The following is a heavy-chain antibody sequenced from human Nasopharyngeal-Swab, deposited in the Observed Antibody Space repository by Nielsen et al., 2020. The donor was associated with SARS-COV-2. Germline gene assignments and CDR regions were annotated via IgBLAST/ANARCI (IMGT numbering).Heavy chain of an antibody. CDR3: ARTYSGSYWGAFDI. CDR2: IKTDGSEI. V-gene: IGHV3-7*01. CDR1: GFTFSSYW. D-gene: IGHD1-26*01. J-gene: IGHJ3*02. Sequence: GESLKISCAASGFTFSSYWMTWVRQAPGKGLEWVANIKTDGSEIYYVDSVKGRFTISRDNAKNSLYLQMSSLRAEDTAVYYCARTYSGSYWGAFDIWGQGTMVTVSS.